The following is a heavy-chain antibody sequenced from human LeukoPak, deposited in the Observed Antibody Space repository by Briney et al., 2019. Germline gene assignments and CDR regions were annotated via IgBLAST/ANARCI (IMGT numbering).Heavy chain of an antibody. CDR3: ARAGYDSGGYSDY. Sequence: SETLSLTCAVYGGSFRGYYWSWIRQPPGKGLEWIGEINHSGSNNNKPSLKSQVTISVDTYKNQFSLKLSSVTAADTAVYYCARAGYDSGGYSDYWGQGTLVTVSS. J-gene: IGHJ4*02. V-gene: IGHV4-34*01. CDR2: INHSGSN. D-gene: IGHD3-22*01. CDR1: GGSFRGYY.